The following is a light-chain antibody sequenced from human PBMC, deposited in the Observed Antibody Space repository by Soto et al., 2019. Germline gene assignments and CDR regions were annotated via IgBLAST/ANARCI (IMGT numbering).Light chain of an antibody. V-gene: IGKV3-15*01. CDR1: QSVSSN. CDR3: QQYNNWPV. Sequence: EIVMTQSPVTLSVSPGERATLSCRASQSVSSNLAWYQQKPGQAPRLLIYGASTRATGIPARFSGSGSGTEFTLTISSLQSEDFAVYYCQQYNNWPVFGQGTKVDIK. CDR2: GAS. J-gene: IGKJ1*01.